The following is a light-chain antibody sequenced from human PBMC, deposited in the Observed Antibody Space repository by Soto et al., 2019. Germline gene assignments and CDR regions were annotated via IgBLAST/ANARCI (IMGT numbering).Light chain of an antibody. Sequence: QSALTQPASVSGSPGQSITISCTGTSTDVGGYNFVSWYQQLPGTAPKLFIYIDNQRPSGVPDRFTGSKSGTSASLAIDGLQSDDEADYYCAAWDDSLNGPVFGGGTKLTVL. CDR2: IDN. CDR3: AAWDDSLNGPV. CDR1: STDVGGYNF. V-gene: IGLV1-44*01. J-gene: IGLJ2*01.